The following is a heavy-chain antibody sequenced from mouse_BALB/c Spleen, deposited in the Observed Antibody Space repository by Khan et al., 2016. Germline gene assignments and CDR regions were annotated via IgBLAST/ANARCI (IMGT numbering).Heavy chain of an antibody. Sequence: QLEESGPGLVKPSQSLSLTCTVTVYSITSDYAWNWIRQFPGNKLEWMGYITYSGSTSYNPSLKSRISITRDTSKNQFFLQLKSVTTEDTATYYCARVQLYEGFAYWGQGTLVTVSA. CDR2: ITYSGST. V-gene: IGHV3-2*02. CDR3: ARVQLYEGFAY. CDR1: VYSITSDYA. D-gene: IGHD2-12*01. J-gene: IGHJ3*01.